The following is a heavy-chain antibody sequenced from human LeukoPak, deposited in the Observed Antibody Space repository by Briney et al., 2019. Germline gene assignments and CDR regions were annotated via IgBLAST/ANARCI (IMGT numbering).Heavy chain of an antibody. CDR3: ARDRGRATYSSSSDY. Sequence: PSETLSLTCAVSGYSISGGYYWGWIRQPPGKGLEWIGTIHHSGDTYYNPSLKSRLTISVDTSKNQFSLRLTSVAAADTAVYYCARDRGRATYSSSSDYWGQGTLVTVSS. CDR2: IHHSGDT. V-gene: IGHV4-38-2*02. CDR1: GYSISGGYY. D-gene: IGHD6-6*01. J-gene: IGHJ4*02.